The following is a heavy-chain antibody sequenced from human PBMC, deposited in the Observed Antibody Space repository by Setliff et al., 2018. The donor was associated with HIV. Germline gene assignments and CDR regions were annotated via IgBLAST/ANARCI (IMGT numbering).Heavy chain of an antibody. Sequence: ASVKVSCKASGYTFTGYYMHWVRQAPGQGLEWMGWINPNSGGTNYAQKFQGRVTMTRDTTISTAYMELSRLRSDDTAVYYCARVLRRDGYNKNWFDPWGQGTLVTVSS. D-gene: IGHD5-12*01. CDR2: INPNSGGT. CDR3: ARVLRRDGYNKNWFDP. CDR1: GYTFTGYY. V-gene: IGHV1-2*02. J-gene: IGHJ5*02.